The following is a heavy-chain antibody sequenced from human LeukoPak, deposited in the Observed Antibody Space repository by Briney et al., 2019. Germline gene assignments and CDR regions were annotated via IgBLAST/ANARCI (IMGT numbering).Heavy chain of an antibody. CDR1: GYSISGGFY. J-gene: IGHJ4*02. CDR3: AGQFDSSGSYFY. D-gene: IGHD3-22*01. CDR2: IYHSGST. V-gene: IGHV4-38-2*02. Sequence: SETLSLTCIVCGSGYSISGGFYWGWLRQPPGKGLGWIGSIYHSGSTYYNPSLKSRATISVDTSKNQFSLKLKFVTAADTAVYYCAGQFDSSGSYFYWGQGTLVTVSS.